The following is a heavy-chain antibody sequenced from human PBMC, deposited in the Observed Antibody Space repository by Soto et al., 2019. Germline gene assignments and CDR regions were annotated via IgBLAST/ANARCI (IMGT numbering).Heavy chain of an antibody. CDR3: ARGLGSSGWYSPWHAFDT. CDR2: IKQDGNEK. V-gene: IGHV3-7*01. J-gene: IGHJ3*02. D-gene: IGHD6-19*01. CDR1: GFTFSDYW. Sequence: EVQLVESGGGLVQPGGSLRLSCAVSGFTFSDYWMSWVRQAPGKGLEWVANIKQDGNEKYYVDSVKGRFTISRDNAKNSLYLQMNSLRAEDTAVYYCARGLGSSGWYSPWHAFDTWGQGTMVTVSS.